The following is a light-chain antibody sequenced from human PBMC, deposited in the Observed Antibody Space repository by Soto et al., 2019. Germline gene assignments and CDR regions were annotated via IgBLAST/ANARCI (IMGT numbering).Light chain of an antibody. CDR2: GVS. V-gene: IGKV3-15*01. CDR1: QSVSSG. CDR3: QQYNNWPPIT. J-gene: IGKJ5*01. Sequence: EVVMTQSPATLSVSPGERATLSCRAGQSVSSGLAWYQQRPGRAPRLLIYGVSTRATGIPARFSGSGSGTQFTLTISSLRSEDFAVYYCQQYNNWPPITFGQGTRLEI.